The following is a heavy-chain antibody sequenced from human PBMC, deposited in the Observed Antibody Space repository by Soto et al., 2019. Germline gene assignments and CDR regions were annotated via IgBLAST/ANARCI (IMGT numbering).Heavy chain of an antibody. CDR1: GFSFSSYS. V-gene: IGHV3-21*01. Sequence: EVQLVESGGGLVKPGGSLRLSCAASGFSFSSYSMNWVRQAPGKGLEWVSSISSSASHINYADSVKGRFTISRDNAKKSLYLRMNSLRAEDMAVYYCARGYTGYCSGGTCYWFDPWGQGTLVTVSS. CDR3: ARGYTGYCSGGTCYWFDP. CDR2: ISSSASHI. D-gene: IGHD2-15*01. J-gene: IGHJ5*02.